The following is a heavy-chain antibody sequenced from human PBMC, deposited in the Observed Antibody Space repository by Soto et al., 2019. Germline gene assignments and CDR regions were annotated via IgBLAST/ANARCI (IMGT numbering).Heavy chain of an antibody. J-gene: IGHJ4*02. CDR3: ARDHSYFDSSVGY. V-gene: IGHV3-11*01. CDR1: GFTFSDYY. D-gene: IGHD3-22*01. Sequence: GGSLRLSCAASGFTFSDYYMSWIRQAPGKGLEWVSYISSSGSNINYADSVKGRFTISRDNAKNSLYLQMNSLRAEDTAVYYWARDHSYFDSSVGYWGQGTLVTVSS. CDR2: ISSSGSNI.